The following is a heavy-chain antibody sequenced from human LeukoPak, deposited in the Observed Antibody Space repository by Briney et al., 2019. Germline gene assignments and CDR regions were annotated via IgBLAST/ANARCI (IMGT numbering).Heavy chain of an antibody. CDR1: GFTFSSYA. CDR2: ITGSGGST. CDR3: AKGMGIQLERRGTGYYFDY. D-gene: IGHD1-1*01. J-gene: IGHJ4*02. Sequence: GGSLRLSCAASGFTFSSYAMSWVRQAPGKGLEWVSSITGSGGSTYYADSVKGRLTISRYNSKNTLYLQMNNLRAEDTAVYYCAKGMGIQLERRGTGYYFDYWGLGTLVTVSS. V-gene: IGHV3-23*01.